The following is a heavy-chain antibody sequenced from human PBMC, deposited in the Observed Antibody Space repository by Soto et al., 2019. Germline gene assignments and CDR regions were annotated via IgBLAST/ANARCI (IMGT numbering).Heavy chain of an antibody. V-gene: IGHV1-69*13. CDR1: GGTFSSYA. CDR3: AVGQGAGYSSGWRPKNYGMDV. CDR2: IIPIFGTA. J-gene: IGHJ6*02. D-gene: IGHD6-25*01. Sequence: SVKVSCKASGGTFSSYAISWVRQAPGQGLEWMGGIIPIFGTANYAQKFQGRVTITADESTSTAYMELSSLRSEDTAVYYCAVGQGAGYSSGWRPKNYGMDVWGQGTTVTVSS.